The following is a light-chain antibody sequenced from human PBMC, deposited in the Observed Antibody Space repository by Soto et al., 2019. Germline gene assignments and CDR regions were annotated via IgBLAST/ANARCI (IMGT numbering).Light chain of an antibody. V-gene: IGKV3-20*01. CDR2: GAS. CDR3: QQYDGSPPFT. CDR1: QSVSRSY. Sequence: EIVLTQSPGTLSLSPGERATLSCRASQSVSRSYLAWYQQKPGQAPRLLIYGASSRATGIPDRFSGSGSGTDFTLTISKLEPEDSAVSYCQQYDGSPPFTFGPGTKVDIK. J-gene: IGKJ3*01.